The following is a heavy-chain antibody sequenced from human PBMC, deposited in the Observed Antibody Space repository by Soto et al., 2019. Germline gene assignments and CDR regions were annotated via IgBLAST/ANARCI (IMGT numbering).Heavy chain of an antibody. J-gene: IGHJ6*02. D-gene: IGHD3-22*01. V-gene: IGHV3-23*01. CDR2: ISGSGGST. CDR1: GFTFSSYA. CDR3: AKGGSSGYPDGDYYYGMDV. Sequence: PGGSLRLSCAASGFTFSSYAMSWVRQAPGKGLEWVSAISGSGGSTYYADSVKGRFTISRDNSKNTLYLQMNSLRAKDTAVYYCAKGGSSGYPDGDYYYGMDVWGQGTTVTVSS.